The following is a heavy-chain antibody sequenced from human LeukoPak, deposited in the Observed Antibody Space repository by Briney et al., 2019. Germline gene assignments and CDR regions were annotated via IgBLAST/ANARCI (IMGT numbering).Heavy chain of an antibody. CDR2: IRSNGGST. CDR1: GFTSSSYA. D-gene: IGHD3-22*01. Sequence: GGSLSLSCSASGFTSSSYAMHWVRQPRGRGLEYVSAIRSNGGSTYYAESVKGRFTISRDNSKKTLYLQMSSLRAEDTAVYYCVKGQRYYDSSGYYSIEYFQHWGQGTLVTVSS. CDR3: VKGQRYYDSSGYYSIEYFQH. V-gene: IGHV3-64D*09. J-gene: IGHJ1*01.